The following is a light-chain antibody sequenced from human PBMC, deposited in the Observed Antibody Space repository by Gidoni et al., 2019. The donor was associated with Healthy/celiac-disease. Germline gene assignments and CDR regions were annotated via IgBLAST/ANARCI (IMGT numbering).Light chain of an antibody. V-gene: IGLV2-14*03. Sequence: QSALTQPASVSGSPGQSIPISCTGTSSDVGGYNYVSWYQQHPGKAPKLMIYDVSNRPSVVSNRFSGSKSGNTASLTISGLQAEDEADYYCSSYTSSSTRVFGGGTKLTVL. CDR2: DVS. J-gene: IGLJ2*01. CDR1: SSDVGGYNY. CDR3: SSYTSSSTRV.